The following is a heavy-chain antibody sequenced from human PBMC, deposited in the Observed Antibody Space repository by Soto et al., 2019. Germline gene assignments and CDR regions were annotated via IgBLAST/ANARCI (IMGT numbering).Heavy chain of an antibody. J-gene: IGHJ5*02. CDR2: VFTTGTT. CDR3: ARDFNSIFDDFADMRWNFDP. CDR1: GGSINNYY. V-gene: IGHV4-4*07. Sequence: SETLSLTCSVTGGSINNYYWSWVRQSAGKGLEWIGRVFTTGTTDYNPPLKGRVTISVDTSKNQFSLSLRSVTAADTAIYYCARDFNSIFDDFADMRWNFDPWGQGTLVTVSS. D-gene: IGHD3-3*02.